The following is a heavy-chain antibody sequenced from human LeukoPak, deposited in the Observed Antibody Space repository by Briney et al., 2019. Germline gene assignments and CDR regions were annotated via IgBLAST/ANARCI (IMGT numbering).Heavy chain of an antibody. CDR3: AKDLGVLGDY. CDR1: GFTVSSDY. D-gene: IGHD3-16*01. Sequence: PGGSLRLSCAASGFTVSSDYMSWVRQAPGKGLEWVSAISGSGGSTYYADSVKGRFTISRDNSKNTLYLQMNSLRAEDTAVYYCAKDLGVLGDYWGQGTLVTVSS. J-gene: IGHJ4*02. CDR2: ISGSGGST. V-gene: IGHV3-23*01.